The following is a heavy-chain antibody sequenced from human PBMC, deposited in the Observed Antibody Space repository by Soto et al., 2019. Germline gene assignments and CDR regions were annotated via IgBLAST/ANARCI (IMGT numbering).Heavy chain of an antibody. CDR2: VSRNGINT. CDR1: GFSLSSYD. D-gene: IGHD3-3*01. Sequence: EEQLVQSGGGLVQPGGSLRLSCAASGFSLSSYDLFWVRQAPGKGLEYVSAVSRNGINTYYANSVKGRFTISRDNSKNIMYLQMGTLRAEDMAVYYCAITYYDFDVWGKGTTVIVSS. J-gene: IGHJ6*04. V-gene: IGHV3-64*01. CDR3: AITYYDFDV.